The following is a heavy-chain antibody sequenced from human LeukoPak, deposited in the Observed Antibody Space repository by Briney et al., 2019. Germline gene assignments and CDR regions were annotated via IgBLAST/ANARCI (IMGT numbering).Heavy chain of an antibody. J-gene: IGHJ5*02. CDR2: INHSGST. CDR3: ARAYSGSYRRWFDP. CDR1: GESFSGYY. D-gene: IGHD1-26*01. Sequence: SETLSLTCAVYGESFSGYYWSWIRQPPGKGLEWIGEINHSGSTNYNPSLKSRVTISVDTSKNQFSLKLSSVTAADTAVYYCARAYSGSYRRWFDPWGQGTLVTVSS. V-gene: IGHV4-34*01.